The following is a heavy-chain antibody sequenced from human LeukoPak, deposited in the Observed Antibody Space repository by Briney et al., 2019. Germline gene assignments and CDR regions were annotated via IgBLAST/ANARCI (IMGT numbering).Heavy chain of an antibody. Sequence: PSETLSLTCTVSGGSISSYYWSWIRQPPGKGLEWIGYIYYSGSTNYNPSLKSRVTISVDTSKNQFSLKLSSVTAADTAVYYCARLVRGWGRQGLFDYWGQGTLVTVSS. J-gene: IGHJ4*02. CDR1: GGSISSYY. V-gene: IGHV4-59*08. D-gene: IGHD6-25*01. CDR2: IYYSGST. CDR3: ARLVRGWGRQGLFDY.